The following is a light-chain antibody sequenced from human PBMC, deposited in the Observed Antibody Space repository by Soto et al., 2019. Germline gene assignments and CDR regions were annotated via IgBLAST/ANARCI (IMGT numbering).Light chain of an antibody. J-gene: IGKJ1*01. CDR3: LQCTPFPPWT. Sequence: DVVMTQSPLSLSVTLGQSASISCRSSQSLVSSDGDAYLNWFHQRPGQSPRRLMYKVSDRDSGVPDRFSGNGSGTYFTLTINKVEAEDIGVYYCLQCTPFPPWTVGQGTKVDIX. CDR2: KVS. V-gene: IGKV2-30*01. CDR1: QSLVSSDGDAY.